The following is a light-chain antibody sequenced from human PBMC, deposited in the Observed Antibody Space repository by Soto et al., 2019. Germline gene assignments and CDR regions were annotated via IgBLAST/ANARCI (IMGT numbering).Light chain of an antibody. V-gene: IGLV3-25*03. CDR1: ALTKQY. J-gene: IGLJ3*02. CDR2: KDT. CDR3: LSADSSGTYRV. Sequence: YELAQPPSVSVSPGQTARITCSGDALTKQYACWYQLKPGQAPVLAMYKDTERPSGIPERFSGSSSGTTVTLTISGVRAEDEADYYCLSADSSGTYRVFGGGTKLTVL.